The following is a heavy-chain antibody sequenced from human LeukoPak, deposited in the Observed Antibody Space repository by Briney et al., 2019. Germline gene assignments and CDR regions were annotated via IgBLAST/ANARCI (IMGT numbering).Heavy chain of an antibody. CDR1: GGTFSSYA. V-gene: IGHV1-69*01. D-gene: IGHD3-3*01. CDR2: IIPIFGTA. Sequence: HRASVKVSCKASGGTFSSYAISWVRQAPGQGLEWMGGIIPIFGTANYAQKFQGRVTITADESTSTAYMELSSLRSEDTAVYYRASLEYYDFWSGYYPYWGQGTLVTVSS. CDR3: ASLEYYDFWSGYYPY. J-gene: IGHJ4*02.